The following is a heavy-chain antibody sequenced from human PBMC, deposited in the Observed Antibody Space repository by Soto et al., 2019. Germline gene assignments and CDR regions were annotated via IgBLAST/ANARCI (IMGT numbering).Heavy chain of an antibody. Sequence: EVQLAESGGGMVQPGGSLRLSCVASGFTFSSYDMHWVRQAPGKGLEYVSSISSNGGTTYYGNSVKGRFTISRDNSKNTLYLQMGCLRAEDIAVYYCVRRVSGNYDYWGQGTLVTVSA. CDR3: VRRVSGNYDY. V-gene: IGHV3-64*01. CDR2: ISSNGGTT. D-gene: IGHD1-7*01. J-gene: IGHJ4*02. CDR1: GFTFSSYD.